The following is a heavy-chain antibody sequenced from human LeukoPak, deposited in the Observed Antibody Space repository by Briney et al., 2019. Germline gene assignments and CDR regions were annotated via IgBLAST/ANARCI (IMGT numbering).Heavy chain of an antibody. D-gene: IGHD3-9*01. CDR2: ISSSGRTM. J-gene: IGHJ3*02. CDR1: GFTFSSYE. V-gene: IGHV3-48*03. CDR3: ARESNDYYILTGPTLAAFDI. Sequence: GGSLRLSCAASGFTFSSYEMNWVRQAPGKGLDWVSYISSSGRTMYYADSLKGRFTISRDNAKNSLYLQMNSLRAEDTAVYYCARESNDYYILTGPTLAAFDIWGQGTMVTVSS.